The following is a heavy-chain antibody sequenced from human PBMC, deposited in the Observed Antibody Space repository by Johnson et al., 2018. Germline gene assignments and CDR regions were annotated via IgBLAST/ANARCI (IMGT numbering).Heavy chain of an antibody. J-gene: IGHJ3*02. D-gene: IGHD6-19*01. CDR1: GFTFSSYG. Sequence: QVQLVQSGGGVVQPGRSLRLSCAASGFTFSSYGMHWVRQAPGKGLDWVAVIWYDGSNIYYADSVKGRFTISRDNSKNTLYLQMNSLRAEDTAVYYCARDTYSSGWYHACEIWGQGTMVTVSS. V-gene: IGHV3-33*01. CDR3: ARDTYSSGWYHACEI. CDR2: IWYDGSNI.